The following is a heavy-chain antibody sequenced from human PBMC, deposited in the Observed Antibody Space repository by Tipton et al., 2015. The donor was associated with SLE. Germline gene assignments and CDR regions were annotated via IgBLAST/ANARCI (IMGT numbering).Heavy chain of an antibody. D-gene: IGHD1-26*01. V-gene: IGHV4-38-2*02. Sequence: GLVKPSETLSLTCTVSGYSIGSGHYWGWIRQPPGEGLEWIGSIYPGGDTYYTPSLRGRVSISVDTSKNEFSLRLHSVTAADTAVYYCARALSGTQVVGRYWGQGTLVTVSS. CDR1: GYSIGSGHY. J-gene: IGHJ4*02. CDR3: ARALSGTQVVGRY. CDR2: IYPGGDT.